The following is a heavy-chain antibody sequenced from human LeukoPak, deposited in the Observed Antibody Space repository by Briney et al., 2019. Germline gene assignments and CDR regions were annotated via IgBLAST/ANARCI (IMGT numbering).Heavy chain of an antibody. V-gene: IGHV4-38-2*02. CDR1: GYSLSSGYY. J-gene: IGHJ6*03. CDR3: ARAPWSGYYTGIFYYYYYYYMDV. Sequence: SETLSLTCTVSGYSLSSGYYWGWIRQPPGKGLEWIGSVDHSGGTYYNPSLRSRVSISVDTSKNQFSLKLSSVTAADTAVYYCARAPWSGYYTGIFYYYYYYYMDVWGKGTTVTVSS. D-gene: IGHD3-3*01. CDR2: VDHSGGT.